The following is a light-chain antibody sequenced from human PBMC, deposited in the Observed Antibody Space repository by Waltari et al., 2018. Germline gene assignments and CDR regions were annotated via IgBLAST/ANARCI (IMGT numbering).Light chain of an antibody. CDR1: QSVSSSH. J-gene: IGKJ3*01. CDR2: DTS. Sequence: EIVLPQSPGTLSLSPGERGTLFCRASQSVSSSHLAWYQQRPGQAPRLLISDTSARATGIPERFSGGGSGTDFTLTITRLEPEYFAVYYCQHYGSIPFTFGPGTTVDMK. V-gene: IGKV3-20*01. CDR3: QHYGSIPFT.